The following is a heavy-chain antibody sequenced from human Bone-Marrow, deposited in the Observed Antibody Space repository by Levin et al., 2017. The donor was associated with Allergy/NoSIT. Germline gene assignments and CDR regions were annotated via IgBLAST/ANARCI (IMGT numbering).Heavy chain of an antibody. CDR1: GFTFSSYA. D-gene: IGHD3-16*01. J-gene: IGHJ3*02. CDR3: AKGEAARLKGGEFAFDI. Sequence: GGSLRLSCAASGFTFSSYAMSWVRQAPGKGLEWVSAISGSGGSTYYADSVKGRFTISRDNSKNTLYLQMNSLRAEDTAVYYCAKGEAARLKGGEFAFDIWGQGTMVTVSS. V-gene: IGHV3-23*01. CDR2: ISGSGGST.